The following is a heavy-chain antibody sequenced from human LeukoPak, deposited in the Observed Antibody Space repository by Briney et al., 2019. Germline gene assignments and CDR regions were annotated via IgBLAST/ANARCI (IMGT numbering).Heavy chain of an antibody. Sequence: ASVKVSCKASGYTFTSYYIHWMRQAPGQGLEWMGWINSNSGGTSYAQKFQGRVTLTRDTPTRTAFMELNRLTSDDTAVYYCARTSIAARRAEFDYWGQGTVVTVSS. CDR1: GYTFTSYY. CDR2: INSNSGGT. CDR3: ARTSIAARRAEFDY. V-gene: IGHV1-2*02. J-gene: IGHJ4*02. D-gene: IGHD6-6*01.